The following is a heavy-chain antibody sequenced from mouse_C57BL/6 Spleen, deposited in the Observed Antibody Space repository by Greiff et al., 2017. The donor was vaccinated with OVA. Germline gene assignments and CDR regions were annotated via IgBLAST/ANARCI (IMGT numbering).Heavy chain of an antibody. CDR2: ISYDGSN. D-gene: IGHD2-1*01. V-gene: IGHV3-6*01. J-gene: IGHJ4*01. CDR3: ARDGNQLYYYAMDY. Sequence: EVQLQESGPGLVKPSQSLSLTCSVTGYSITSGYYWNWIRQFPGNKLEWMGYISYDGSNNYNPSLKNRISITRDTSKNQFFLKLNSVTTEDTATYYCARDGNQLYYYAMDYWGQGTSVTVSS. CDR1: GYSITSGYY.